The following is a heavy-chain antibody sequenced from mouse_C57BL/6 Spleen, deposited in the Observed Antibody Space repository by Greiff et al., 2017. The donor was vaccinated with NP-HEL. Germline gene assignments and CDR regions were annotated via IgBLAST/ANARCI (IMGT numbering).Heavy chain of an antibody. CDR3: AREGRGTAQAPFAY. J-gene: IGHJ3*01. Sequence: QVQLQQPGAELVKPGASVKLSCKASGYTFTSYWMQWVKQRPGQGLEWIGEIDPSDSYTNYNQKFKGKATLTVDTSSSTAYMQLSSLTSEDSAVYYCAREGRGTAQAPFAYWGQGTLVTVSA. CDR2: IDPSDSYT. D-gene: IGHD3-2*02. CDR1: GYTFTSYW. V-gene: IGHV1-50*01.